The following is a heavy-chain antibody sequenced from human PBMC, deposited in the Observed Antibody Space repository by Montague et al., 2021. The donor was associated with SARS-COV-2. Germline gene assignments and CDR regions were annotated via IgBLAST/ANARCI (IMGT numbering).Heavy chain of an antibody. V-gene: IGHV4-39*01. CDR1: GGSVSSSPYC. Sequence: SETLSLTCTVSGGSVSSSPYCWIWIRQPPGRGLDGVGSNSYSGRTYFSPSLKSRLTISIDSSENQFYLRLISVTAADTAVYYCASSYYYGSGTYVYNYYMDVWGKGTTVTVSS. J-gene: IGHJ6*03. CDR2: NSYSGRT. D-gene: IGHD3-10*01. CDR3: ASSYYYGSGTYVYNYYMDV.